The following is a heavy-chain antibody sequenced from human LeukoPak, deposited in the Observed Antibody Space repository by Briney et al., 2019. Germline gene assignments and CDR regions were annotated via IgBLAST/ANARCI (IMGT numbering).Heavy chain of an antibody. Sequence: GESLTSSSPGSAYSFTSYWIGWVRPMPGKGLEWMGIIYPGDSDTRYTPASQGHVSPSPEKSPSTASLLWSTLIASGTALYYPGESATRYSPSFQGQVTISADKSISTAYLQWSSLKASDTAMYYCARLIGGYDFPASLDYWGQGTLVTVSS. CDR2: IYPGDSDT. V-gene: IGHV5-51*01. J-gene: IGHJ4*02. CDR1: AYSFTSYW. CDR3: GESATRYSPSFQGQVTISADKSISTAYLQWSSLKASDTAMYYCARLIGGYDFPASLDY. D-gene: IGHD5-18*01.